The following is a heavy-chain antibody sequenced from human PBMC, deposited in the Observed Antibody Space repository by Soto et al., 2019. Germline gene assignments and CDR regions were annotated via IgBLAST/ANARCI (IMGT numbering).Heavy chain of an antibody. V-gene: IGHV3-48*01. CDR3: ARVLSPADVKGDYGWYFDR. CDR2: ISSSSSTI. D-gene: IGHD4-17*01. J-gene: IGHJ2*01. CDR1: GFTFSSYS. Sequence: EVQLVESGGGLVQPGGSLRLSCAASGFTFSSYSMNWVRQAPGKGLEWVSYISSSSSTIYYADSVKGRFTISRDNAKNSLYLQMNSLRAEDTAVYYCARVLSPADVKGDYGWYFDRWGRGTLVTVSS.